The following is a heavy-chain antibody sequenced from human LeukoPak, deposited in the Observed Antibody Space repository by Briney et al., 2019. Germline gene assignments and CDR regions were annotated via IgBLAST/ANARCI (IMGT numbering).Heavy chain of an antibody. J-gene: IGHJ4*02. CDR1: GFTFSDFW. V-gene: IGHV3-74*01. D-gene: IGHD3-10*01. CDR2: INSGGTVT. CDR3: ARVTTSGSYKFDY. Sequence: GGSLRLSCAASGFTFSDFWMHWVRQAPGKGLVWVSRINSGGTVTNYADSVKGRFTISRDNSKNTLYLQMNSLRAEDTAVYYCARVTTSGSYKFDYWGQGTLVTVSS.